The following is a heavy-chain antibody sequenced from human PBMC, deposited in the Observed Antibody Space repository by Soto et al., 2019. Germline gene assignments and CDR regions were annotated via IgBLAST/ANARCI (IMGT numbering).Heavy chain of an antibody. J-gene: IGHJ6*02. Sequence: QVQLQESGPGLVKPSQTLSLTCTVSGGSISSGGYYWSWIRQHPGKGLEWIGYIYYSGSTYYNPSLKSRVTISVDTSKNQCSLKLSSVTAADTAVYYCARDGWRLVGNYGMDVWCQGTTVTVSS. V-gene: IGHV4-31*03. CDR1: GGSISSGGYY. CDR3: ARDGWRLVGNYGMDV. CDR2: IYYSGST. D-gene: IGHD1-26*01.